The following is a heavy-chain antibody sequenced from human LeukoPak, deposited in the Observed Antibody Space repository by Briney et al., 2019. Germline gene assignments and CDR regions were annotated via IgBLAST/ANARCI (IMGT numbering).Heavy chain of an antibody. J-gene: IGHJ4*02. V-gene: IGHV3-15*01. Sequence: SGGSLRLSCAASGFTFSSYWMSWVRQAPGKGLEWVGRIKSKTDGGTTDYAAPVKGRFTISRDDSKNTLYLQMNSLKTEDTAVYYCTTVCSSSTSCYSAFDYWGQGTLVTVSS. CDR1: GFTFSSYW. D-gene: IGHD2-2*01. CDR3: TTVCSSSTSCYSAFDY. CDR2: IKSKTDGGTT.